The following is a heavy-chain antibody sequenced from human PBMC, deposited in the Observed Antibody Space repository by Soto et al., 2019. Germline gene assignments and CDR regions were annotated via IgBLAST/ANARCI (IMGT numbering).Heavy chain of an antibody. CDR2: ISYDGDSK. Sequence: QVQLVESGGGVVQPGRSLKLSCAASGFSFSGYGMHWVRQAPGKGLEWVTLISYDGDSKLYADSVKGRFTISRDNSKNMLYLQMSSLRTDDSGVYYCAKGLDIVLVPGGIKPYYCYGVDVWGQGTTVTVSS. V-gene: IGHV3-30*18. CDR3: AKGLDIVLVPGGIKPYYCYGVDV. D-gene: IGHD2-2*03. CDR1: GFSFSGYG. J-gene: IGHJ6*02.